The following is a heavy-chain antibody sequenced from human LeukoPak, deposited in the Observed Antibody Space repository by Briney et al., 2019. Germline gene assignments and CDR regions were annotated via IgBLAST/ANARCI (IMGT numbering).Heavy chain of an antibody. CDR2: IYYSGST. Sequence: TLSLTCTVSGGSISSSSYYWGWIRQPPGKGLEWIGSIYYSGSTYYNPSLKSRLTISVDTSKNQFSLKMSSVTAADTAVYFCARQLYVSGSYYAPMDVWGKGTTVTISS. CDR1: GGSISSSSYY. CDR3: ARQLYVSGSYYAPMDV. V-gene: IGHV4-39*01. D-gene: IGHD3-10*01. J-gene: IGHJ6*03.